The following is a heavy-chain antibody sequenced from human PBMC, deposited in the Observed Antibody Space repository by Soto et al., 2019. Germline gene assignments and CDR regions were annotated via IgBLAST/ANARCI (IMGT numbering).Heavy chain of an antibody. V-gene: IGHV4-34*01. CDR2: KSQSGTT. CDR1: GESFSAYF. D-gene: IGHD6-25*01. J-gene: IGHJ2*01. CDR3: ARGRSGYGHTWYFDF. Sequence: QVQLQQWGAGLLKPSETLSLTCAVNGESFSAYFWSWIRQPPGKGPEWIGEKSQSGTTNYNPSLKSRVSVSVDTSKRQFSLRLSSVTAADTAMYYCARGRSGYGHTWYFDFWGRGIPVTVSS.